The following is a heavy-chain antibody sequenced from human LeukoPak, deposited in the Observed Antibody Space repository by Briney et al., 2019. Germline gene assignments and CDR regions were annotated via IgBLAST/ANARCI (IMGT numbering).Heavy chain of an antibody. D-gene: IGHD3-22*01. CDR1: GFTFSSYE. V-gene: IGHV3-48*03. Sequence: GGSLRLSCAASGFTFSSYEMNWVRQAPGKGLEWVSYISSSGSTIYYADSVKGRFTISRDNAKNSLYLQMNSLRTEDTAVYYCARDITDDSSAYPDYWGQGTLVTVSS. CDR2: ISSSGSTI. J-gene: IGHJ4*02. CDR3: ARDITDDSSAYPDY.